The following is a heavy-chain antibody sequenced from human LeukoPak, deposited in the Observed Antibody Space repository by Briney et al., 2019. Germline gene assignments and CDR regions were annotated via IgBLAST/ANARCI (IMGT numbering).Heavy chain of an antibody. CDR3: VFGDAFDI. D-gene: IGHD3-10*02. V-gene: IGHV1-69*13. J-gene: IGHJ3*02. CDR1: GYTFTSYY. CDR2: IIPIFGTA. Sequence: ASVKVSCKASGYTFTSYYMHWVRQATGQGLEWMGGIIPIFGTANYAQKFQGRVTITADESTSTAYMELSSLRSEDTAVYYCVFGDAFDIWGQGTMVTVSS.